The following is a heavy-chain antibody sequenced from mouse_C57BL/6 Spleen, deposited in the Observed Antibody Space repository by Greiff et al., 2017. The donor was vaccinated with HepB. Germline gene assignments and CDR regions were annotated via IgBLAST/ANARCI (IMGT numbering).Heavy chain of an antibody. CDR1: GYTFTSYW. Sequence: QVQLQQSGAELAKPGASVKLSCKASGYTFTSYWMHWVKQRPGQGLEWIGYINPSSGYTKYNQKFKDKATLTADKSSNTAYMQLSSLTYEDSAVYYCARKAYYYGSSYDAMDYWGQGTSVTVSS. CDR2: INPSSGYT. D-gene: IGHD1-1*01. J-gene: IGHJ4*01. V-gene: IGHV1-7*01. CDR3: ARKAYYYGSSYDAMDY.